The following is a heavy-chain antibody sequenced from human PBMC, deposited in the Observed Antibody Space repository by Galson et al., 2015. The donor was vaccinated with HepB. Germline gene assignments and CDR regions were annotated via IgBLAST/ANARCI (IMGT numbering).Heavy chain of an antibody. Sequence: SVKVSCKASGHTFTSYGISWVRQAPGQGLEWMGWISAYNGNTNYAQKLQGRVTMTTDTSTSTAYMELRSLRSDDTAVYYCARALLWVDSSGYYLGRGAFDIWGQGTMVTVSS. CDR3: ARALLWVDSSGYYLGRGAFDI. CDR1: GHTFTSYG. CDR2: ISAYNGNT. J-gene: IGHJ3*02. V-gene: IGHV1-18*04. D-gene: IGHD3-22*01.